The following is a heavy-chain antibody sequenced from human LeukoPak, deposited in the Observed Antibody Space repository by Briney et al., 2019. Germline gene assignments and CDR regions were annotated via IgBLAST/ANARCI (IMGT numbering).Heavy chain of an antibody. D-gene: IGHD3-3*01. V-gene: IGHV3-53*01. CDR2: IYGDGRT. CDR3: ARGRGLGVVSPYFDY. CDR1: GFSVSNNY. J-gene: IGHJ4*02. Sequence: GSLRLSCVVSGFSVSNNYIIWVRQAPGNGLERVSVIYGDGRTSHSASVRGRFTISRDNSKNIVSLQMNDLRAEDTAVYYCARGRGLGVVSPYFDYWGQGTLVTVSS.